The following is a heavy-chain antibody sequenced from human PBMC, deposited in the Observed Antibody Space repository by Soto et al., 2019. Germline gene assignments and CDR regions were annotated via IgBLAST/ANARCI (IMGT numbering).Heavy chain of an antibody. CDR1: GAGLNSGEYY. Sequence: TLSLTCSVSGAGLNSGEYYWSWIRQVPGKGLEWIGHIYVTGAVDYNPSLRDRITISQDTSERQFSLNLRLVTAADTAVYYCARIRIATNNYKWFDPWGQGTLVTVSS. D-gene: IGHD2-21*01. CDR2: IYVTGAV. CDR3: ARIRIATNNYKWFDP. V-gene: IGHV4-31*03. J-gene: IGHJ5*02.